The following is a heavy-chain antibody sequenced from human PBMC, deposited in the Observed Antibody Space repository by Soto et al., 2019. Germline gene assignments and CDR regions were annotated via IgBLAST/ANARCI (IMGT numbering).Heavy chain of an antibody. J-gene: IGHJ6*02. Sequence: QVQLQESGPGLVKPSETLSLTCTVSGGSISSYYWSWIRQPPGKGLEWIGYIYYSGSTNYNPSLRXXXXHPPXXGEHPTYIHTSXXXFXXKLTSVNAAETAVYYCARHVPYCSDTSNGEYGMDVWGQGTTVTVSS. CDR3: ARHVPYCSDTSNGEYGMDV. D-gene: IGHD2-2*01. CDR2: IYYSGST. CDR1: GGSISSYY. V-gene: IGHV4-59*08.